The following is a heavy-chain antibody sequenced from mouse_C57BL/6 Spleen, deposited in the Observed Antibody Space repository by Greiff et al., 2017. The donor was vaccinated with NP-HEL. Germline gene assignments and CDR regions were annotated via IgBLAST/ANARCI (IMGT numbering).Heavy chain of an antibody. D-gene: IGHD1-1*01. Sequence: EVQVVESGGGLVQPKGSLKLSCAASGFSFNTYAMNWVRQAPGQGLEWVARIRSKSNNYATYYADSVKDRFTISRDDSESMLYLQMNNLKAEDTAMYYCVRNYYGSSDGYFDVWGTGTTVTVSS. J-gene: IGHJ1*03. V-gene: IGHV10-1*01. CDR1: GFSFNTYA. CDR3: VRNYYGSSDGYFDV. CDR2: IRSKSNNYAT.